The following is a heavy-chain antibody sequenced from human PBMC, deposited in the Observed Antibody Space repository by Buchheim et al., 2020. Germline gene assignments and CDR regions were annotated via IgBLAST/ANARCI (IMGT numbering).Heavy chain of an antibody. V-gene: IGHV4-30-4*01. Sequence: QVQLQESGPGLVKPSQTLSLTCTVSGGSISSGDYYWSWIRQPPGKGLEWIGYIYYSGSTYYNPSLKSRVTITVDQSKNQFSLKLSSVTAADTAVYYCARWGNIVVVPAAKRYFDYWGQGTL. D-gene: IGHD2-2*01. CDR1: GGSISSGDYY. CDR3: ARWGNIVVVPAAKRYFDY. J-gene: IGHJ4*02. CDR2: IYYSGST.